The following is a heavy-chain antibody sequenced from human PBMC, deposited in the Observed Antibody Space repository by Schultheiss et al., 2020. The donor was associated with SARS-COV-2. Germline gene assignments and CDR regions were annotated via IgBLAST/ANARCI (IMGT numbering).Heavy chain of an antibody. J-gene: IGHJ6*02. CDR2: IYYSGST. Sequence: SETLSLTCTVSGGSISSGGYYWSWIRQHPGKGLEWIGSIYYSGSTYYNPSLKSRVTISVDTSKNQFSLKLSSVTAADTAVYYCARHYDSSGYYFSYYYGLDVWGQGTTVTVSS. CDR3: ARHYDSSGYYFSYYYGLDV. CDR1: GGSISSGGYY. V-gene: IGHV4-39*01. D-gene: IGHD3-22*01.